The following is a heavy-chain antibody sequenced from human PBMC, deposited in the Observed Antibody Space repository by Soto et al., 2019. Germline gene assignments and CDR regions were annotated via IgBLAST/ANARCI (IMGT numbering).Heavy chain of an antibody. CDR3: ARGTLGGAFDI. Sequence: SETLSLTCAVSCGSISSGGYSWSWIRQPPGKGLEWIGYIYHSGSTYYNPSLKSRVTISVDRSKNQFSLKLSSVTAADTAVYYCARGTLGGAFDIWGQGTMVTVSS. CDR2: IYHSGST. D-gene: IGHD1-26*01. CDR1: CGSISSGGYS. J-gene: IGHJ3*02. V-gene: IGHV4-30-2*01.